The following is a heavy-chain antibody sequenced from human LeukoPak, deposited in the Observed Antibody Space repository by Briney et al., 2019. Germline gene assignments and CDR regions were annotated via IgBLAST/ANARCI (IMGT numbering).Heavy chain of an antibody. D-gene: IGHD3-22*01. V-gene: IGHV1-18*01. CDR1: GYTFTSYG. CDR3: ARLSTDSSGYYYVWWFDP. Sequence: ASVKVSFKASGYTFTSYGISWVRQAPGQGLEWMGWISAYNGNTNYAQKLQGRVTMTTDTSTSTAYMELRSLRSDDTAVYYCARLSTDSSGYYYVWWFDPWGQGTLVTVSS. CDR2: ISAYNGNT. J-gene: IGHJ5*02.